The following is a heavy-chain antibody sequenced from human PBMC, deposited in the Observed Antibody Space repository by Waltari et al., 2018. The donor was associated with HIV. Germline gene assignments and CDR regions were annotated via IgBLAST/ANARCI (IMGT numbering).Heavy chain of an antibody. D-gene: IGHD4-17*01. CDR1: GYTFTGYY. V-gene: IGHV1-2*02. Sequence: QVQLVQSGAEVKKPGASVKVSCKASGYTFTGYYMHWVRQAPGQGLEWMGWINPNSGGTNYAQKFQGRVTMTRDTPISTAYMELSRLRSDDTAVYYCARDLATTVVTSGYYYGMDVWGQGTTVTVSS. CDR3: ARDLATTVVTSGYYYGMDV. CDR2: INPNSGGT. J-gene: IGHJ6*02.